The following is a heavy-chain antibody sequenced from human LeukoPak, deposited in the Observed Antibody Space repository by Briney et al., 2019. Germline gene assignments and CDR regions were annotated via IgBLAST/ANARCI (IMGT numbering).Heavy chain of an antibody. CDR2: ISYDGSNK. D-gene: IGHD6-6*01. V-gene: IGHV3-30-3*01. J-gene: IGHJ4*02. CDR3: ARRYSSSINYFDY. Sequence: GGSLRLSCAASGFTFSSYAMHWVRQAPGKGLEWVAVISYDGSNKYYADSVKGRFTISRDNSKNTLYLQMNSLRAEDTAVYYCARRYSSSINYFDYWGQGTLVTVSS. CDR1: GFTFSSYA.